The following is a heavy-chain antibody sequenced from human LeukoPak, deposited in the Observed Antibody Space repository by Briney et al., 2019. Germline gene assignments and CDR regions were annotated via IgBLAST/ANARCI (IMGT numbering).Heavy chain of an antibody. CDR2: IKQDGSEK. V-gene: IGHV3-7*01. D-gene: IGHD7-27*01. J-gene: IGHJ4*02. CDR1: GFTFSSYW. Sequence: GGSLRLSCAASGFTFSSYWMHWVRQAPGRGLEWVANIKQDGSEKYYVDSVKGRFTISRDNAKNSLYLQMNSLRAEDTAVYYCAKELTGDPGKIFDYWGQGTLVTVSS. CDR3: AKELTGDPGKIFDY.